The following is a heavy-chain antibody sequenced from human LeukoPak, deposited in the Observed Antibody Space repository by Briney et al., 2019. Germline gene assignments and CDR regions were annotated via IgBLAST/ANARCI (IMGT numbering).Heavy chain of an antibody. CDR2: MNPNSGNT. J-gene: IGHJ5*02. CDR3: ARDEYCSGGSCYVPWFDP. Sequence: ASVKVSCKASGYTFTSYDINWVRQATGQGLEWMGWMNPNSGNTGYAQKFQGRVTITRNTSISTAYMELSSLRSEDTAVYYCARDEYCSGGSCYVPWFDPWGQGTLVTVSS. V-gene: IGHV1-8*03. CDR1: GYTFTSYD. D-gene: IGHD2-15*01.